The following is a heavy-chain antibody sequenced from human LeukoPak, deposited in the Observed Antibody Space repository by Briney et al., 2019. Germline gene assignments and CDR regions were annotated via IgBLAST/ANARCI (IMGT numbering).Heavy chain of an antibody. D-gene: IGHD2-15*01. CDR3: ARDRRDVGYCSGGSCYPIDY. V-gene: IGHV4-39*07. CDR2: IYYSGST. Sequence: SETLSLTCTVSGGSISSSSYYWGWIRQPPGTGLEWIGSIYYSGSTYYNPSLKSRVTISVDTSKNQFSLKLSSVTAADTAVYYCARDRRDVGYCSGGSCYPIDYWGQGTLVTVSS. CDR1: GGSISSSSYY. J-gene: IGHJ4*02.